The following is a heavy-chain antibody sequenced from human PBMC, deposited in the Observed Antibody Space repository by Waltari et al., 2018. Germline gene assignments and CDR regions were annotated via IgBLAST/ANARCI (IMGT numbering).Heavy chain of an antibody. Sequence: EVYRLESGGDLVLPGGSLRLPCAPSRSTFSTLPWTWVREAPGRGLGWVSSISGTSDKTYYADSVKGRFTISRDNSKNTLYLQINSLRADDTAVYYCAKGRGNKLDFIDGFDIWGQGTMVTVS. CDR3: AKGRGNKLDFIDGFDI. J-gene: IGHJ3*02. D-gene: IGHD3-3*01. V-gene: IGHV3-23*01. CDR1: RSTFSTLP. CDR2: ISGTSDKT.